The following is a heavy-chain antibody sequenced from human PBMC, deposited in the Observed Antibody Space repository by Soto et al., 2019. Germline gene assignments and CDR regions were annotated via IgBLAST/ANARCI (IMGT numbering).Heavy chain of an antibody. D-gene: IGHD1-1*01. CDR1: GFTFSGYN. V-gene: IGHV3-21*01. Sequence: GGSLRLSCAASGFTFSGYNMNWVRQAPGKGLEWVSSISSGSTFIYYADSVKGRFTISRDNAKNSLYLQMNSLRAEDTAVYYCAIQPQKDYYYYMDVWGKGTTVTVSS. CDR3: AIQPQKDYYYYMDV. J-gene: IGHJ6*03. CDR2: ISSGSTFI.